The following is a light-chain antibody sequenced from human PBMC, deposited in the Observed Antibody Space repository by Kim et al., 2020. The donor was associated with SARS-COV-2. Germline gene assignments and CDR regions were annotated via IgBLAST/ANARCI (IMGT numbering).Light chain of an antibody. V-gene: IGLV2-11*01. CDR3: CSYAGSYTWV. CDR1: SSDVGGYNY. Sequence: GQSVTHSCTGPSSDVGGYNYVAWYQQHPGKAPKLMIYDVSERPSGVPDRFSGSKSDNTASLTISGLQAEDEADYYCCSYAGSYTWVFGGGTQLTVL. J-gene: IGLJ3*02. CDR2: DVS.